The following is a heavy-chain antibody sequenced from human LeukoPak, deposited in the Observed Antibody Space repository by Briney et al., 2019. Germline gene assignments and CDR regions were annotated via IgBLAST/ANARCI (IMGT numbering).Heavy chain of an antibody. CDR3: ARGGPEYSSGWYGADAFDI. CDR1: GFTFSSYA. J-gene: IGHJ3*02. D-gene: IGHD6-19*01. CDR2: ISYDGSNK. V-gene: IGHV3-30-3*01. Sequence: PGGSLRLSCAAPGFTFSSYAMHGVRQAPGKGLEWVAVISYDGSNKYYADSVKGRFTISRDNSKNTLYLQMNSLRAEDTAVYYCARGGPEYSSGWYGADAFDIWGQGTMVTVSS.